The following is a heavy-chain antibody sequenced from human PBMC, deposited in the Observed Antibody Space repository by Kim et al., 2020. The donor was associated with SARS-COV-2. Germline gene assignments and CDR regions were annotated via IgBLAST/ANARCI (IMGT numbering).Heavy chain of an antibody. Sequence: GGSLRLSCAASGFSFSGYWMHLVRQGPGKGLVWVSRIDSGGTTTIYADSVEGRFTVSRDNAKNTLFLQMTSLRVEDTGAYYCTRDPLAFGTNFDYWGQG. J-gene: IGHJ4*02. CDR1: GFSFSGYW. CDR2: IDSGGTTT. D-gene: IGHD3-3*02. CDR3: TRDPLAFGTNFDY. V-gene: IGHV3-74*01.